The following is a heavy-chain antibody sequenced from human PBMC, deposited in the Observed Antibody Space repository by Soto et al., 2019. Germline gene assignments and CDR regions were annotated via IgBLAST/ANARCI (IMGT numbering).Heavy chain of an antibody. CDR1: GFSLSTSGVG. CDR3: XXXXXXXXXXEAFDI. V-gene: IGHV2-5*02. Sequence: QITLKESGPTLVKPTQTLTLTCTFSGFSLSTSGVGVGWIRQPPGKALEWLALIYWDDDKRYSPSLKSRLTITXXXXXXXXXXXXXXXXXXXXXXXXXXXXXXXXXXXEAFDIWGQGTMVTVSS. J-gene: IGHJ3*02. CDR2: IYWDDDK.